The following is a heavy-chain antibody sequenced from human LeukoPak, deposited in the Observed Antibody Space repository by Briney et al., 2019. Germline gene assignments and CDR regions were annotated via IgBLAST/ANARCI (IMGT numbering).Heavy chain of an antibody. D-gene: IGHD2-2*01. CDR2: IYHHRST. CDR1: GGSISSGGYY. CDR3: ARALAPVGYCSSTTCYHDAFDI. Sequence: SESLSLTCTVSGGSISSGGYYWSWIRQPPGKGQEWIGYIYHHRSTYYNPSLKSRVTISVDRSKNHFSLKLSSVTDADTAVYYCARALAPVGYCSSTTCYHDAFDIWREATMVTVCS. V-gene: IGHV4-30-2*01. J-gene: IGHJ3*02.